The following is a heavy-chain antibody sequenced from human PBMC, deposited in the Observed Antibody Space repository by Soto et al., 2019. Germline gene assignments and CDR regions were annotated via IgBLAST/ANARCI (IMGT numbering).Heavy chain of an antibody. CDR3: ASGMSGISPAFAF. D-gene: IGHD2-2*01. J-gene: IGHJ4*02. V-gene: IGHV4-30-2*01. CDR1: GGSISSGGNS. Sequence: QLQLHESGSRLVKPSQTLSLTCAVSGGSISSGGNSWSWVRQAPGQGLEWIGYIYHGGSTYYYNPSLQSRVTISVHRSKNQFSLRLSSVTAADTGMYFCASGMSGISPAFAFWGQGTLVTVSS. CDR2: IYHGGSTY.